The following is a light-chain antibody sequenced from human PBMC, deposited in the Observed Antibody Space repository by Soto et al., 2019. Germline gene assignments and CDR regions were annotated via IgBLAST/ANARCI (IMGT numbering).Light chain of an antibody. J-gene: IGKJ1*01. CDR3: QQYNSWRA. V-gene: IGKV3-15*01. Sequence: EIVMTQSPATPSVSPGERATLSCRASQSVSSNLAWYQQKPGQAPRLLIYGASTRAIGIPARFSGSGSGTEFTLTISSLQSEDFAVYYCQQYNSWRAFGQGTKVEIK. CDR1: QSVSSN. CDR2: GAS.